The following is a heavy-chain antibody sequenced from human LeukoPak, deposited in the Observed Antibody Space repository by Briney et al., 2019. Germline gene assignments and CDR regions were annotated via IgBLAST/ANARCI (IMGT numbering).Heavy chain of an antibody. CDR1: GGSLNTYY. CDR3: VRHGESGRHHAYFDY. Sequence: SQTLSLTCTVSGGSLNTYYWGWIRQAAGRGREWIAYSNYSAGTKYNSSLKSRVTISVDTCKDQFALKVTSVTAGDTAIYYCVRHGESGRHHAYFDYWGHGALVTVSS. D-gene: IGHD3-10*01. CDR2: SNYSAGT. V-gene: IGHV4-59*08. J-gene: IGHJ4*01.